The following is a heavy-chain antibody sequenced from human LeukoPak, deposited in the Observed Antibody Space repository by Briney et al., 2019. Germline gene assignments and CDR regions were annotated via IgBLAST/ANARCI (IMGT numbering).Heavy chain of an antibody. CDR1: GGSISSYY. D-gene: IGHD6-19*01. V-gene: IGHV4-4*07. J-gene: IGHJ4*02. CDR2: IYTSGST. Sequence: PSETLSLTCTVSGGSISSYYWSWIRQPAGKGLEWIGRIYTSGSTNYNPSLKSRVTMPVDTSKNQFSLKLSSVTAADTAVYYCAGVLGRYSSGWFDYWGQGTLVTVSP. CDR3: AGVLGRYSSGWFDY.